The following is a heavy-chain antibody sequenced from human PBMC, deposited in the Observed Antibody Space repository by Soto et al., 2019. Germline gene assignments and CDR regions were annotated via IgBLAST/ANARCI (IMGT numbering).Heavy chain of an antibody. CDR3: ASGGHSSSWYMLEAYCFDY. V-gene: IGHV3-33*01. D-gene: IGHD6-13*01. CDR2: VWYDGTNK. J-gene: IGHJ4*02. CDR1: GLTFKSYG. Sequence: QVQLVESGGGVVQPGRSLRLSCEASGLTFKSYGMHWVRQAPGKGLEWVAVVWYDGTNKKYTDSVKGRFNIKRAHSKTTLNLQIDSLRAEQTVIYYCASGGHSSSWYMLEAYCFDYWGQGSLVTVS.